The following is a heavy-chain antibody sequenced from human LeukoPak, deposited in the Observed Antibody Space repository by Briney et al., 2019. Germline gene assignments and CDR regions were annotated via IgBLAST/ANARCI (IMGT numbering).Heavy chain of an antibody. CDR2: INRNGDNT. CDR3: ARGFRNGPFDC. V-gene: IGHV3-20*04. J-gene: IGHJ4*02. CDR1: GFAFDDYG. D-gene: IGHD2-8*01. Sequence: GGSLRLSCEASGFAFDDYGMSWVRQVPGEGLEWVSGINRNGDNTDYADSVKGRFTISRDNAKNSHFLQMNSLRVEDTAFYYCARGFRNGPFDCWGQGTLVTVSS.